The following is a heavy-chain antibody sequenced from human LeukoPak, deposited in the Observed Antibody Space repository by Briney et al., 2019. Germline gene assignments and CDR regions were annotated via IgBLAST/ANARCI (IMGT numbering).Heavy chain of an antibody. V-gene: IGHV1-46*01. CDR1: GYTFTSYY. J-gene: IGHJ4*02. CDR2: INPSGGST. Sequence: ASVTVSCKASGYTFTSYYMHWVRQAPGQGLEWMGIINPSGGSTSYAQKFQGRVTMTRDTSTSTVYMELSSLRSEDTAVYYCARDLVDWTLDYWGQGTLVTVSS. D-gene: IGHD1-1*01. CDR3: ARDLVDWTLDY.